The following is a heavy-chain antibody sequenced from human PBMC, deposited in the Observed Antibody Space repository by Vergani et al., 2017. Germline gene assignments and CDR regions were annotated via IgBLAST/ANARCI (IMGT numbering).Heavy chain of an antibody. D-gene: IGHD3-10*01. CDR2: IIPIFGTA. CDR3: ARSPDGSGSYYEDYYYYYGMDV. CDR1: GGTFSSYA. J-gene: IGHJ6*02. V-gene: IGHV1-69*06. Sequence: QVQLVQSGAEVKKPGSSVKVSCKASGGTFSSYAICWVRQAPGQGLEWMGGIIPIFGTANYAQKFQGRVTITADKSTSTAYMELSSLRSEDTAVYYCARSPDGSGSYYEDYYYYYGMDVWGQGTTVTVSS.